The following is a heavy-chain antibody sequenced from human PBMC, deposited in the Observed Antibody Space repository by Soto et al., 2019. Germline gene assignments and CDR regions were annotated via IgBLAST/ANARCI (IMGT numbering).Heavy chain of an antibody. CDR3: ARRFKGKDYYYGMDV. J-gene: IGHJ6*02. V-gene: IGHV4-39*01. CDR2: IYYSGST. D-gene: IGHD3-10*01. CDR1: GGSISSSSYY. Sequence: SETLSLTCTVSGGSISSSSYYWGWIRQPPGKGLEWIGSIYYSGSTYYNPSLKSRVTISVDTSKNQFSLKLSSVTAADTAVYYCARRFKGKDYYYGMDVWGQGTTVTVSS.